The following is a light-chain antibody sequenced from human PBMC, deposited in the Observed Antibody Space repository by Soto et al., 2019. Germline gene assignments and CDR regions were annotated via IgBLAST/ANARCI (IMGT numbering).Light chain of an antibody. J-gene: IGKJ1*01. CDR1: QSISSW. V-gene: IGKV1-5*03. CDR2: KAS. CDR3: QQYNSYPGT. Sequence: DIQMTQSPSTLSASVGDRVTITCRASQSISSWLAWYHQKPGKAPKLLIYKASSLESGVPSGFSGSGSGTEFTLTISSLQPDDFATYYCQQYNSYPGTFGQGTKVEIK.